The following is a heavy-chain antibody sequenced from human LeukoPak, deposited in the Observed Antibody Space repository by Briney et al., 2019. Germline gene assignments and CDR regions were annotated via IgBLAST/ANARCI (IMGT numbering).Heavy chain of an antibody. J-gene: IGHJ6*03. Sequence: ASVKVSCKASGYTLTSYGISWVRQAPGQGLEWMGWISAYNGNTNYAQKLQGRVTMTTDTSTSTAYMELRSLRSDDTAVYYCARFRRDYYGSGSYTHYYYYMDVWGKGTTVTVSS. D-gene: IGHD3-10*01. CDR3: ARFRRDYYGSGSYTHYYYYMDV. CDR2: ISAYNGNT. V-gene: IGHV1-18*01. CDR1: GYTLTSYG.